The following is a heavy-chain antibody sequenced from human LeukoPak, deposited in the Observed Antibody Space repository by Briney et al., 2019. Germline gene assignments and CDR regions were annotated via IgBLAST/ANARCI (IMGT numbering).Heavy chain of an antibody. D-gene: IGHD6-19*01. V-gene: IGHV4-30-4*01. CDR1: GGSISSGDYS. CDR2: IYYSGST. CDR3: ARVVVAGLDY. Sequence: SSETLSLTCTVSGGSISSGDYSWSWIRRPPGKGLEWIGYIYYSGSTYYNPSLKSRVTISVDTSKNQFSLKLSSVTAADTAVYYCARVVVAGLDYWGQGTLVTVSS. J-gene: IGHJ4*02.